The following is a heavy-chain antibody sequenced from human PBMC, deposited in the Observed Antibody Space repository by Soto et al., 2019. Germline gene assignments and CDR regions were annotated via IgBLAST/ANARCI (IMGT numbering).Heavy chain of an antibody. V-gene: IGHV1-3*01. CDR3: ARERVIKSWFDP. Sequence: ASVKVSCKASGYTFTIYAMHCVLQAPGQRLEWMGCINAGNGNTKYSQKFQGRVTITRDTSASTAYMELSSLRSEDTAVYYCARERVIKSWFDPWGQGTLVTVSS. CDR1: GYTFTIYA. J-gene: IGHJ5*02. D-gene: IGHD3-3*01. CDR2: INAGNGNT.